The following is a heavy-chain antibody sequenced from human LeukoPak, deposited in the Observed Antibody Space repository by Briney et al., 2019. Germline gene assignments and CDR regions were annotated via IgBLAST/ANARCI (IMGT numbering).Heavy chain of an antibody. D-gene: IGHD2-2*01. CDR3: ARDTRHRYCSSSSCFRGWLDP. CDR2: MNPYSGGT. V-gene: IGHV1-2*02. CDR1: GYTFTGYY. J-gene: IGHJ5*02. Sequence: GASVKVSCKASGYTFTGYYMHWVRQAPGQGLEWMGWMNPYSGGTNYAQKFQGRVTMTRDTSISTAYMELSSLRSEDTAVYYCARDTRHRYCSSSSCFRGWLDPWGQGTLVTVSS.